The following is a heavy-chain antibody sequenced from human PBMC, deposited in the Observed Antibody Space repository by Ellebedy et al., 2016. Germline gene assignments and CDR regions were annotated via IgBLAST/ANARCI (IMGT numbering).Heavy chain of an antibody. D-gene: IGHD3-22*01. V-gene: IGHV1-46*01. CDR3: ARDIAWSDMDVVIAEHAFDL. J-gene: IGHJ3*01. CDR1: RYSFTSYY. Sequence: ASVKVSXKASRYSFTSYYIHWVRQAPGQGLEWMGIINPSGGSTTYAQKFQGRVTMTRDTSTSTVYMELSSLRSEDTAVYYCARDIAWSDMDVVIAEHAFDLWGQGTKVTISS. CDR2: INPSGGST.